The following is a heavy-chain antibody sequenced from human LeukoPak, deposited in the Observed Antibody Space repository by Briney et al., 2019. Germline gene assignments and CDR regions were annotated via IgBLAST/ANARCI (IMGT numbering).Heavy chain of an antibody. D-gene: IGHD3-22*01. CDR3: ARDGPYDSSGYYYPNWFDP. V-gene: IGHV3-21*01. Sequence: PGGSLRLSCAASGFTFSSYSMNWVRQAPGKGLEWVSSISSSSSYIYYADSVKGRFTISRDNAKNSLYLQMNSLRAEDTAVYYCARDGPYDSSGYYYPNWFDPWGQGTLVTVSS. CDR1: GFTFSSYS. J-gene: IGHJ5*02. CDR2: ISSSSSYI.